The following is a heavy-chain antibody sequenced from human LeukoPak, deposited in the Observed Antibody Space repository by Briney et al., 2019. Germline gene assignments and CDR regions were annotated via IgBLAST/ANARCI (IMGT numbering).Heavy chain of an antibody. J-gene: IGHJ6*02. V-gene: IGHV3-53*01. CDR3: ARDRWYCGGDCYPEYYYGMDV. CDR1: GFTVSSNY. Sequence: GGSLRLSCAASGFTVSSNYMSWVRQAPGKGLEWVSVIYSGGSTYYADSVKGRFTISRDNSKNTLYLQMNSLRAEDTAVYYCARDRWYCGGDCYPEYYYGMDVWGQGTTVTVSS. D-gene: IGHD2-21*02. CDR2: IYSGGST.